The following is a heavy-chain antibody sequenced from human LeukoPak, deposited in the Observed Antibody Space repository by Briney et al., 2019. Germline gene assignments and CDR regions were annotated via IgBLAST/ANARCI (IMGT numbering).Heavy chain of an antibody. CDR1: GYSISSGYF. V-gene: IGHV4-38-2*01. D-gene: IGHD3-16*01. Sequence: SETLSLTCAVSGYSISSGYFWGWIRQPPGKGLEWIVSIHHSGRTYYNPSFKSRVTISVDTSKNQFSLKLNSVTAADTAVYYCARAVMYWGQGILVTVSS. CDR3: ARAVMY. CDR2: IHHSGRT. J-gene: IGHJ4*02.